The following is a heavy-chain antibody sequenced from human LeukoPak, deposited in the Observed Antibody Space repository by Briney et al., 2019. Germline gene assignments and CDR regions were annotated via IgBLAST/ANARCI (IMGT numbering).Heavy chain of an antibody. J-gene: IGHJ4*02. CDR3: ARSGYCSSSHIYY. V-gene: IGHV1-2*02. CDR2: INPNSGGT. Sequence: ASVKVSCKASGYTFTGYYLHWVRQAPGQGLEWMGWINPNSGGTNYVQKFQGRVTMTRDTSISTAYMDLSRLRSDDTAVYYCARSGYCSSSHIYYWGQGTLVTVSS. CDR1: GYTFTGYY. D-gene: IGHD6-6*01.